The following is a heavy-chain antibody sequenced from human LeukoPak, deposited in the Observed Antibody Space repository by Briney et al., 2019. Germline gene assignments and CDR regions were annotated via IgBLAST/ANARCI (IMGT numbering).Heavy chain of an antibody. CDR3: AKAYSSSSLSLTL. V-gene: IGHV1-69*13. D-gene: IGHD6-6*01. CDR2: IIPIFGTA. CDR1: GGTFSSYA. J-gene: IGHJ4*02. Sequence: SVKVSCKASGGTFSSYAISWVRQAPGQGLEWMGGIIPIFGTANYAQRFQGRVTITADESTSTAYMELSSMRSEDTAVYYCAKAYSSSSLSLTLWGQGTLVTVSS.